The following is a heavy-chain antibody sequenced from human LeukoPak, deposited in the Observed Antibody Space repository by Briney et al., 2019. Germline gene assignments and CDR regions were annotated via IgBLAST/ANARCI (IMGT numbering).Heavy chain of an antibody. CDR1: GFTFSTYA. V-gene: IGHV3-30*04. J-gene: IGHJ4*02. CDR2: LSYAGSDN. D-gene: IGHD3-22*01. CDR3: ARGGFHDRSGFFDY. Sequence: PGGSLRLSCAASGFTFSTYAMHWVRQAPGRGLEWVTALSYAGSDNYDADSVKGRFTISRDNSKNTLYLQMNSLRAEDTAVYYCARGGFHDRSGFFDYWGQGTLVAVSS.